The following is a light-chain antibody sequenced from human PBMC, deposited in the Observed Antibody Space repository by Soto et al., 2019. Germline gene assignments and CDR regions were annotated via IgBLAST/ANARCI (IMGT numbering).Light chain of an antibody. Sequence: DIQMTQSPSFLSAAVGDRVTFTCQASQDIYQYLNCYQQKPGKAPKQLIYDASNLERGVPSRFSGSGSGTDFRLTIDSLKTEDTDTYYCQEYDHPPHTLGQGNKMQI. CDR3: QEYDHPPHT. V-gene: IGKV1-33*01. CDR1: QDIYQY. J-gene: IGKJ2*01. CDR2: DAS.